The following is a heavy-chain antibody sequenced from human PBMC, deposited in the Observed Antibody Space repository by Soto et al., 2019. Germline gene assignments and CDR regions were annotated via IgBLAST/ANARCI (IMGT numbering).Heavy chain of an antibody. Sequence: SETLSLTCTVSGGSISSYYWSWIRQPPGKGLEWIGYIYYSGSTNYNPSLKSRVTISVDTSKNQFSLKLSSVTAADTAVYYCAREVVADHDAFDIWGQGTMVTVSS. J-gene: IGHJ3*02. CDR2: IYYSGST. V-gene: IGHV4-59*01. CDR1: GGSISSYY. D-gene: IGHD2-15*01. CDR3: AREVVADHDAFDI.